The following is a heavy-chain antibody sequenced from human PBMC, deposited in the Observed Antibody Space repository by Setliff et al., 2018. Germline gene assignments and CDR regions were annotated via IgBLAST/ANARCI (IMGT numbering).Heavy chain of an antibody. V-gene: IGHV3-74*01. J-gene: IGHJ3*02. Sequence: GGSLRLSCAASGFTFSSYWMHWVRQAPGKGLVWVSRINSDGSSTSYADSVKGRFTISRDNAKNTLYLQMNSLRAEDTAVYYCAGGEAEDAFDIWGQGTMVTVSS. CDR2: INSDGSST. CDR1: GFTFSSYW. CDR3: AGGEAEDAFDI.